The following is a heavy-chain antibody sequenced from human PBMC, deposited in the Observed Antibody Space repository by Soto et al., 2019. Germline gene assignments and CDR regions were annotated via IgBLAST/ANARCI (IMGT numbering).Heavy chain of an antibody. CDR1: GGSINTYY. CDR3: ERGPGGFGEFSLDY. V-gene: IGHV4-4*07. Sequence: SETLSLTCTVSGGSINTYYWSWIRQPAGKGLEWIGRIYSGGSTNYNPSLKSRVTMSVDTSKNQVSLKLTSVAAADTAVYYCERGPGGFGEFSLDYWGQGTLVTVSS. CDR2: IYSGGST. J-gene: IGHJ4*02. D-gene: IGHD3-10*01.